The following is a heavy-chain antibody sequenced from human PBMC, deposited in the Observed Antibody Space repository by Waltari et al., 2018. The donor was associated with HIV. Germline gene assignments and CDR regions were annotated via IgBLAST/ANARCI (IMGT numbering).Heavy chain of an antibody. CDR2: INHSGST. Sequence: QVQLQQWGAGLLKPSETLSLTCAVYGGSFSGYYWSWIRQPPGKGLEWIGEINHSGSTNYNQSLKSRVTISVDTSKNQFSLKLSSVTAADTAVYYCAGAVYYYGMDVWGQGTTVTVSS. V-gene: IGHV4-34*01. CDR1: GGSFSGYY. CDR3: AGAVYYYGMDV. J-gene: IGHJ6*02.